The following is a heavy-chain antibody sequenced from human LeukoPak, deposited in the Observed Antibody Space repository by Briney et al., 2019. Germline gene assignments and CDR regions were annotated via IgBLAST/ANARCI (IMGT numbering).Heavy chain of an antibody. Sequence: GASVRVSCKASGYTFTGYYMHWVRQAPGQGLEWMGWINPNSGGTNYAQKLQGRVTMSTDTSTSTAYMELRSLRSEDTAVYYCARGGVAGTYGMDVWGQGTTVTVSS. D-gene: IGHD6-19*01. CDR3: ARGGVAGTYGMDV. J-gene: IGHJ6*02. V-gene: IGHV1-2*02. CDR2: INPNSGGT. CDR1: GYTFTGYY.